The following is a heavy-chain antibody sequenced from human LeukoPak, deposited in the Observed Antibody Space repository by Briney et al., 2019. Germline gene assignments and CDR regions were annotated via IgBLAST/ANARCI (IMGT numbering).Heavy chain of an antibody. J-gene: IGHJ4*02. CDR2: ICSTSRCI. D-gene: IGHD6-19*01. CDR1: GFTFSSYS. CDR3: ARAYSSGWYVVDY. V-gene: IGHV3-21*01. Sequence: GGSLRLSCAASGFTFSSYSMNWVRQAPGKGLEWVSSICSTSRCIFYADSVKGRFTISRDNAKSSLYLQMNDLRAEDTAVYYCARAYSSGWYVVDYWGQGTLVTVSS.